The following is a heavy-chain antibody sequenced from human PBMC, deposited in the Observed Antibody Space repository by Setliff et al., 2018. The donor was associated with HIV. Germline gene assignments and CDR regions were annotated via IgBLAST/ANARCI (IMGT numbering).Heavy chain of an antibody. D-gene: IGHD3-22*01. V-gene: IGHV1-69*13. CDR3: ARDNYYDTSGAIGY. J-gene: IGHJ4*02. CDR1: GYIFTSYG. CDR2: IIPIFGTT. Sequence: GASVKVSCKASGYIFTSYGISWVRQAPGQGLEWMGGIIPIFGTTNYAQRFQGRVSITADASTSTAYMELSSLRSEDTAMYFCARDNYYDTSGAIGYWGQGTMVTVSS.